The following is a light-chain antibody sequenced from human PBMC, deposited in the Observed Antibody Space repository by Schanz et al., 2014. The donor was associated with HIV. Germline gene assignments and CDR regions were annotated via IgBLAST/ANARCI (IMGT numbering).Light chain of an antibody. Sequence: QSVLTQPPSVSGAPGQGVTVSCTGSSSNIRAGYEVPWYQQLPGTAPQLLIFGNSNRPSGVPDRFSGSKSGTSASLAITGLQAEDEADYYCQSYDSSLRGTVFGGGTKLTVL. CDR3: QSYDSSLRGTV. V-gene: IGLV1-40*01. J-gene: IGLJ2*01. CDR1: SSNIRAGYE. CDR2: GNS.